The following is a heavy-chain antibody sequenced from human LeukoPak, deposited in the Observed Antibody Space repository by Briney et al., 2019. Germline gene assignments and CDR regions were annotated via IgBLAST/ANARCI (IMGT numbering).Heavy chain of an antibody. Sequence: GGSLRLSCAASGFTFSSYNMNWVRQAPGKGLEWVSYISSSGSTIYYASSVKRLSIFSRDNAKNSLYLQMNSQRAEDTAVYYCAIVSGSSWYGHYFDYWGQGTLVTVS. CDR1: GFTFSSYN. D-gene: IGHD6-13*01. V-gene: IGHV3-48*01. CDR2: ISSSGSTI. J-gene: IGHJ4*02. CDR3: AIVSGSSWYGHYFDY.